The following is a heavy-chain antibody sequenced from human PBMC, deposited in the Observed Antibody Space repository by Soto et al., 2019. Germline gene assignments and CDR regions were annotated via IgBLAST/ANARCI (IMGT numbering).Heavy chain of an antibody. CDR2: IYSGGDT. CDR1: GFTVSSNY. J-gene: IGHJ4*02. Sequence: EVQLVETGGGLIQPGGSLRLSCAASGFTVSSNYMSWVRQPPGKGLEWVSIIYSGGDTYYADSVKGRFTISRDSSKNTLYLQMTNLRAEDTAVYYCARGDPFVVWGQGTLVTVSS. D-gene: IGHD2-21*01. CDR3: ARGDPFVV. V-gene: IGHV3-53*02.